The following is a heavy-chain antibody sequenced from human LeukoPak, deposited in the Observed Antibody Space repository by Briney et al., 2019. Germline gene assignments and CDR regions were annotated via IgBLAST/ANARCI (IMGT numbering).Heavy chain of an antibody. D-gene: IGHD6-19*01. Sequence: GESLKISCKGSGYSFTSYWIGWVRQMPWIRLEWMGIIYPGDSDTRYSPSFQGQVTISADKSISTAYLQWSSLKASDTAMYYCARQYSSGWYDGYFDYRGQGTLVTVSS. CDR3: ARQYSSGWYDGYFDY. V-gene: IGHV5-51*01. CDR1: GYSFTSYW. CDR2: IYPGDSDT. J-gene: IGHJ4*02.